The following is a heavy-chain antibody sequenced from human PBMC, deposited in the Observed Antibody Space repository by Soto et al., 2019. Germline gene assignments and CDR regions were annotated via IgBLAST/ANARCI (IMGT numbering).Heavy chain of an antibody. D-gene: IGHD3-16*01. J-gene: IGHJ4*02. Sequence: QTGGSLRLSCVASGFSFSTYWMSWVRQVPGTGLEWVANIKADGSETHYVDSVRGRFTISRDNAKTSLYLQLNSLRAEDTAVYYCAKGGHIDFCGQGTLVTVSS. V-gene: IGHV3-7*03. CDR1: GFSFSTYW. CDR2: IKADGSET. CDR3: AKGGHIDF.